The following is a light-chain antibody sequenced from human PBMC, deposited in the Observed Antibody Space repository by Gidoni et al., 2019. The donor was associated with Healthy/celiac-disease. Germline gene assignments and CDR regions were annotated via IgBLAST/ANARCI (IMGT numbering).Light chain of an antibody. CDR3: QQYGSSPST. Sequence: ETVLTQSPGTLSLSPGERATLSCRASQSVSSSYLAWYQQKPGQAPRLLIYGASSRATGIPDRFSGSGSGTDFTLTISRLQPEDFAVYYCQQYGSSPSTFXPXTKVDIK. V-gene: IGKV3-20*01. J-gene: IGKJ3*01. CDR1: QSVSSSY. CDR2: GAS.